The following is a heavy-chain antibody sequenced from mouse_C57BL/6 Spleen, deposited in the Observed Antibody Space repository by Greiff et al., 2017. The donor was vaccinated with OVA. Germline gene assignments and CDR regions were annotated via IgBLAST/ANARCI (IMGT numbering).Heavy chain of an antibody. J-gene: IGHJ2*01. CDR3: ARGLSTVVADY. CDR2: IYPSDSET. Sequence: QVQLQQPGAELVRPGSSVKLSCKASGYTFTSYWMDWVKQRPGQGLEWIGNIYPSDSETHYNQKFKDKATLTVDKSSSTAYMQLSSLTSEDSAVYSCARGLSTVVADYWGQGTTLTVSS. CDR1: GYTFTSYW. V-gene: IGHV1-61*01. D-gene: IGHD1-1*01.